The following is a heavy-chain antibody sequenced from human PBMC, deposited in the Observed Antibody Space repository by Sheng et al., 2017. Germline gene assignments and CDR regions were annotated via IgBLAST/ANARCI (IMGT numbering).Heavy chain of an antibody. V-gene: IGHV4-34*01. Sequence: QVQLQQWGAGLLKPSETLSLTCAVYGGSFSGYYWSWIRQPPGKGLEWIGEINHSGSTNYNPYPPRSRVTISVDTSKNQFSLKLSSVTAADTAVYYCARGLVKYGSGDYFYWGLGNPGHRLL. CDR1: GGSFSGYY. J-gene: IGHJ4*02. CDR3: ARGLVKYGSGDYFY. CDR2: INHSGST. D-gene: IGHD3-10*01.